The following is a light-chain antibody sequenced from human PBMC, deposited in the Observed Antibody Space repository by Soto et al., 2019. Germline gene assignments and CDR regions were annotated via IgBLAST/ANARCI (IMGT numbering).Light chain of an antibody. CDR3: MQGTHWPIT. V-gene: IGKV2-30*02. CDR1: QSLVHSDGIAY. CDR2: KVS. Sequence: DVVMTQSPLSLPVTLGQPSSISCMSNQSLVHSDGIAYFSWFQQRRGRSPRXLIYKVSNRDSGVPARFRGSGSGTDSALKISRVEAEDVGLYYCMQGTHWPITFGQGTRLEIK. J-gene: IGKJ5*01.